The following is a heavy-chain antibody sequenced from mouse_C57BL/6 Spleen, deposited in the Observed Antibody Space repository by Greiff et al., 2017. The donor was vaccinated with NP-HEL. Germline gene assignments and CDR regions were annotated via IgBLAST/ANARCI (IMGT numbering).Heavy chain of an antibody. J-gene: IGHJ3*01. CDR1: GYTFTSYW. CDR3: ARRGGYDYGGFAY. CDR2: IYPSDSET. Sequence: QVQLQQPGAELVRPGSSVKLSCKASGYTFTSYWMDWVKQRPGQGLEWIGNIYPSDSETHYNQKFKDKATLTVDKSSSTAYMQLSSLTSEDSAVYYCARRGGYDYGGFAYWGQGTLVTVSA. V-gene: IGHV1-61*01. D-gene: IGHD2-4*01.